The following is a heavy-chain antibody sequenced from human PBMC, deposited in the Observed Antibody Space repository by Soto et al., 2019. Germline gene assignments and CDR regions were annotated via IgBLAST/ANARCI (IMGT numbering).Heavy chain of an antibody. D-gene: IGHD2-15*01. Sequence: QVQLVESGGGVVQPGRSLRLSCAASGFTFSSYAMHWVRQAPGKGLEWVAVISYDGSNKYYADSVKGRFTISRDNSKNTLYLQMNSLRAEDTAVYYCARDKFGYCSGGSCYSPLDYWGQGTLVTVSS. V-gene: IGHV3-30-3*01. CDR3: ARDKFGYCSGGSCYSPLDY. CDR1: GFTFSSYA. J-gene: IGHJ4*02. CDR2: ISYDGSNK.